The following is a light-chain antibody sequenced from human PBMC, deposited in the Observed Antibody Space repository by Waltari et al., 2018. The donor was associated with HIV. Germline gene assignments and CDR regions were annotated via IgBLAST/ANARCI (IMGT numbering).Light chain of an antibody. CDR3: QVWDGNSDIYV. CDR1: DVGDKR. CDR2: FDS. J-gene: IGLJ1*01. V-gene: IGLV3-21*04. Sequence: SYVLTQPPSVSVAPGKTARITCGGSDVGDKRVHWYQQKTGQAPVLVMSFDSDRPSGIPERFSSLNSGNTATLTISRVEAGDEADYYCQVWDGNSDIYVFGTGTKVTVL.